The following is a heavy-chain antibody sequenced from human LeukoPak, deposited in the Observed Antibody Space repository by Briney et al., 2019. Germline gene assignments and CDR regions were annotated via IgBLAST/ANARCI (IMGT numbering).Heavy chain of an antibody. CDR3: ARIPQGVAMVSYFDY. D-gene: IGHD5-18*01. Sequence: ASVKVSCKASGYTFTSYYMHWVRQAPGQGLEWMGIINPSGGSTSYAQKFQGRVTMTRDTSTSTVYMELSSLRSEDTAVYYCARIPQGVAMVSYFDYWGQGTLVTVSS. CDR2: INPSGGST. V-gene: IGHV1-46*01. CDR1: GYTFTSYY. J-gene: IGHJ4*02.